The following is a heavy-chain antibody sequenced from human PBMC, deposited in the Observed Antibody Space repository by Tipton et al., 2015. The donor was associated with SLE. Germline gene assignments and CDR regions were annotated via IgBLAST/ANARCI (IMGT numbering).Heavy chain of an antibody. CDR3: ARDLGRLYFDY. CDR2: IYYSGST. CDR1: GGSISNYY. D-gene: IGHD3-16*01. V-gene: IGHV4-39*07. J-gene: IGHJ4*02. Sequence: TLSLTCSVSGGSISNYYWGWIRQPPGKGLEWIGSIYYSGSTYYNPSLKSRVTISVDTSKNQFSLKLSSVTAADTAVYYCARDLGRLYFDYWGQGTLVTVSS.